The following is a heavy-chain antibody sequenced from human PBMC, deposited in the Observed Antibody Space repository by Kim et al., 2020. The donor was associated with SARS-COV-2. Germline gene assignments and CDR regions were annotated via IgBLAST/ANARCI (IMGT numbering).Heavy chain of an antibody. Sequence: GGSLRVSCAASGFTFTNAWMNWVRQAPGKGLEWVGRIKSKTDGGTTDYAAPVKGRFTISRDDSRNTLYLQMNSLKTEDTAVYYCTTECRYEEFDYWGQGTLVIVSS. V-gene: IGHV3-15*01. CDR1: GFTFTNAW. D-gene: IGHD1-20*01. J-gene: IGHJ4*02. CDR3: TTECRYEEFDY. CDR2: IKSKTDGGTT.